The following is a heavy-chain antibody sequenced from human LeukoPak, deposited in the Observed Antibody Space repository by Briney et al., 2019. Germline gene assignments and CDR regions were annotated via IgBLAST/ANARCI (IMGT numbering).Heavy chain of an antibody. CDR2: IYHSGST. Sequence: SETLSLTCTVSGGSISSSYYYWGWIRQPPGKGLEWIGEIYHSGSTNYNPSLKSRVTISVDKSKNQFSLKLSSVTAADTAVYYCARDIRTYCGGDCYGDAFDIWGQGTMVTVSS. J-gene: IGHJ3*02. CDR3: ARDIRTYCGGDCYGDAFDI. D-gene: IGHD2-21*02. CDR1: GGSISSSYYY. V-gene: IGHV4-39*07.